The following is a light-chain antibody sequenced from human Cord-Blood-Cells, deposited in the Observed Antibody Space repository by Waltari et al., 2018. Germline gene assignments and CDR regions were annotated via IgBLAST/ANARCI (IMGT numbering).Light chain of an antibody. CDR3: QQYNNWPPAT. V-gene: IGKV3D-15*01. J-gene: IGKJ4*01. CDR1: QSVSSN. CDR2: GAS. Sequence: LSVSPGERATLSCRASQSVSSNLAWYQQKPGQAPRLLIYGASTRATGIPARFSGSGSGTEFTLTISSLQSEDFAVYYCQQYNNWPPATFGGGTKVEIK.